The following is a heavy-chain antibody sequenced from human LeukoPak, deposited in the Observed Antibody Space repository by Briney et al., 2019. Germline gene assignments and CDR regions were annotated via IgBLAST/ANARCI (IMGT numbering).Heavy chain of an antibody. V-gene: IGHV1-8*01. CDR2: MSPNSGDT. J-gene: IGHJ4*02. CDR3: ARVGEMAAISRGGFDY. D-gene: IGHD5-24*01. Sequence: ASVKVSCKASGYTFTSYDFNWVRQATGQRPEWMGWMSPNSGDTGYAQKFQDRVTMTRNTSISTAYMELSSLRSDDTAVYYCARVGEMAAISRGGFDYWGQGTLVTVSS. CDR1: GYTFTSYD.